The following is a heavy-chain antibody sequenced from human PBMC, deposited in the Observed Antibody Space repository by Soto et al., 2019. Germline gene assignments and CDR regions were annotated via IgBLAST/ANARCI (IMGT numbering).Heavy chain of an antibody. CDR1: GYTFSTYG. CDR2: IRVYNGKT. CDR3: ASRRYYYYGMDV. V-gene: IGHV1-18*01. J-gene: IGHJ6*02. Sequence: QVQLLQSGAEVREPGASVKVSCKASGYTFSTYGFSWVRQAPGQGLEWMGWIRVYNGKTDYAQKLQGRVTLTTDTSTSTAYMELRSLRSEDTAVYYCASRRYYYYGMDVWGQGTTVTVSS.